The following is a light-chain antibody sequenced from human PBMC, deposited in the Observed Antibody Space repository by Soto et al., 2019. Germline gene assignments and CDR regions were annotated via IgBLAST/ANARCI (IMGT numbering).Light chain of an antibody. J-gene: IGKJ1*01. CDR3: QQSYSTLSA. CDR2: GAS. CDR1: QDISYY. Sequence: DIPMTQSPSSLSASVGDRVTITCRASQDISYYLNWYQHKPGTAPKLLIFGASHLQTGVPSRFSGSGSGTDFSLTISSLQSEDYATYYCQQSYSTLSAFGQGTKVEIK. V-gene: IGKV1-39*01.